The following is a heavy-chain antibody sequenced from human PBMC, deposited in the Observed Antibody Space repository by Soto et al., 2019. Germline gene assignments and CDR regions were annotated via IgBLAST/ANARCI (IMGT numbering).Heavy chain of an antibody. V-gene: IGHV1-18*01. J-gene: IGHJ4*02. CDR3: ARESSSSCHDD. CDR1: DYTFTSYG. Sequence: QFQLVQSGAELKKPGASVHVSCKASDYTFTSYGISWVRQAPGQGLEWMGWISAYNGNTNYAQKLQGRVTMTTDTATSTAYMELRILRSGDTAEYYCARESSSSCHDDWGQGTLVTVSS. CDR2: ISAYNGNT. D-gene: IGHD6-13*01.